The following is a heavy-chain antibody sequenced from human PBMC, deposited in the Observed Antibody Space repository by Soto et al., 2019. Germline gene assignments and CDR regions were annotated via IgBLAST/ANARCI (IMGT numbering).Heavy chain of an antibody. CDR3: ARTARVVKGQWYFDL. J-gene: IGHJ2*01. Sequence: QVQLQESGPGLVKPSETLSLTCSVSGGSISSYYWSWIRQPPGKGLEWIGYIYYSGSTNYNPSLKRRVTISADTSKNQFSLKLSSVTAADTAVYYCARTARVVKGQWYFDLWGRGTLVTVSS. CDR2: IYYSGST. V-gene: IGHV4-59*08. CDR1: GGSISSYY. D-gene: IGHD2-15*01.